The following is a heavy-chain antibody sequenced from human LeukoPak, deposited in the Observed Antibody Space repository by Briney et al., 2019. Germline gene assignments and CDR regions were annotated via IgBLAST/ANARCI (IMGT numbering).Heavy chain of an antibody. CDR2: ISGSGGST. CDR3: ARPLGYCSSTSCYTGY. J-gene: IGHJ4*02. D-gene: IGHD2-2*02. CDR1: GSTFSSYA. Sequence: PGGSLRLSCAASGSTFSSYAMSWVRQAPGKGLEWVSAISGSGGSTYYADSVKGRFTISRDNSKNTLYLQMNSLRAEDTAVYYCARPLGYCSSTSCYTGYWGQGTLVTVSS. V-gene: IGHV3-23*01.